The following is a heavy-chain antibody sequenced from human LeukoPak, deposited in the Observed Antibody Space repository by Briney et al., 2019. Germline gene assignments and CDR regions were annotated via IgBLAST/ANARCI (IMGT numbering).Heavy chain of an antibody. Sequence: SETLSLTCTVSGDSISSYYWSWIRQPAGKGLEWIGRIYTSGTTNYNPSLKSRVTMSVDTSKNQFSLNLSFVTAADTAVYYCARGFYGDYVFDYWGQGTLVTVSS. CDR1: GDSISSYY. CDR2: IYTSGTT. V-gene: IGHV4-4*07. D-gene: IGHD4-17*01. CDR3: ARGFYGDYVFDY. J-gene: IGHJ4*02.